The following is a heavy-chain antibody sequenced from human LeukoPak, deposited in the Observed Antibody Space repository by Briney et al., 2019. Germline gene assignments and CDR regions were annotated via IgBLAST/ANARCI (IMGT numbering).Heavy chain of an antibody. J-gene: IGHJ3*02. CDR1: GFTVSSNY. D-gene: IGHD3-22*01. V-gene: IGHV3-66*01. CDR3: ARDISSGYYDAFDI. Sequence: GGSLRLSCAASGFTVSSNYMSWVRQAPGKGLEWVSIIYSGGSTYYADSVTGRFTISRDNSKNTLYLQMNSLRAEDTAVYYCARDISSGYYDAFDIWGQGTMVTVSS. CDR2: IYSGGST.